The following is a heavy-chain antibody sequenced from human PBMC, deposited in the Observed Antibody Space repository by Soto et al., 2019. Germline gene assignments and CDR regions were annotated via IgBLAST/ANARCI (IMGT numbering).Heavy chain of an antibody. CDR2: IKSKTDGGTT. D-gene: IGHD3-3*01. J-gene: IGHJ6*03. CDR3: TRPRYDFWSGYGAYYMDV. V-gene: IGHV3-15*01. Sequence: GGSLRLSCAASGFTFSNAWMSWVRQAPGKGLEWVGRIKSKTDGGTTDYAAPVKGRFTISRDDSKNTLYLQMNSLKTEDTAVYYCTRPRYDFWSGYGAYYMDVWGKGTTVTVSS. CDR1: GFTFSNAW.